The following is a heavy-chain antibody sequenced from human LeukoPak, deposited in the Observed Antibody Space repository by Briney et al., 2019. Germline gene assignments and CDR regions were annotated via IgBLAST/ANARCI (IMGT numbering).Heavy chain of an antibody. CDR2: IWYDGSNK. D-gene: IGHD3-22*01. V-gene: IGHV3-33*01. J-gene: IGHJ3*02. CDR1: GFTFSSYG. Sequence: PGGSLRLSCAASGFTFSSYGMHRVRQAPGRGLEWVAVIWYDGSNKYYADSVKGRFTISRDNSKNTLYLQMNSLRAEDTAVYYCARDMYYDSSGYFNDAFDIWGQGTMVTVSS. CDR3: ARDMYYDSSGYFNDAFDI.